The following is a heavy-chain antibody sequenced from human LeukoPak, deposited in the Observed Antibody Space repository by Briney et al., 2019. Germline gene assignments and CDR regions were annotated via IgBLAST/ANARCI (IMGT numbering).Heavy chain of an antibody. D-gene: IGHD2-15*01. CDR1: GYTFTGYY. Sequence: ASVKVSCKASGYTFTGYYMHWVRQAPGQGLEWMGWTSAYNGNTNYAQKLQGRVTMTTDTSTSTAYMELRSLRSDDTAVFYCARGYCSGGSCYGVGYFYYYMDVWGKGTTVTVSS. CDR2: TSAYNGNT. CDR3: ARGYCSGGSCYGVGYFYYYMDV. J-gene: IGHJ6*03. V-gene: IGHV1-18*04.